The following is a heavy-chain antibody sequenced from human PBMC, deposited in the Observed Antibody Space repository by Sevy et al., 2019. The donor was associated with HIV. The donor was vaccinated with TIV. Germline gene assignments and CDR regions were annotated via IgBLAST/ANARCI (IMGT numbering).Heavy chain of an antibody. CDR2: INPSGGST. Sequence: ASVKVSCKASGYTFTSYHMHWVRQAPGQGLEWMGIINPSGGSTSYAQKFQGRVTMTRDTSTSTVYMELSSLRSEDTAVYYCARDGYGVAVAEAVFDYWGQGTLVTVSS. V-gene: IGHV1-46*03. D-gene: IGHD6-19*01. CDR1: GYTFTSYH. CDR3: ARDGYGVAVAEAVFDY. J-gene: IGHJ4*02.